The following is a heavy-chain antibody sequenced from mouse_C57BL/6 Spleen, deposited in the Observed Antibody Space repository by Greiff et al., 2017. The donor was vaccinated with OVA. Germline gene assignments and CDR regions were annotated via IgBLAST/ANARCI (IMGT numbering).Heavy chain of an antibody. CDR1: GFTFSSYA. J-gene: IGHJ1*03. CDR3: AREDYDYGDWYFDV. V-gene: IGHV5-4*01. Sequence: EVQGVESGGGLVKPGGSLKLSCAASGFTFSSYAMSWVRQTPEKRLEWVATISDGGSYTYYPATVPCRFTISIYNAKNNLYLQMSHLKSEDTAMYYCAREDYDYGDWYFDVWGTGTTVTVSS. CDR2: ISDGGSYT. D-gene: IGHD2-4*01.